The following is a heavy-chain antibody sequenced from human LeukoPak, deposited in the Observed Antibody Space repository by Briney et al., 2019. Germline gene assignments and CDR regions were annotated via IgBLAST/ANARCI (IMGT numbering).Heavy chain of an antibody. V-gene: IGHV6-1*01. CDR3: ARESGYSSGPLWCYYGMDV. CDR1: GDSVSSNTAA. Sequence: SQTLSLTCAISGDSVSSNTAAWNWIRQSPLRGLEWLGRTYYKSKWYNDYAVSVKSRITINPDTSKNQSSLQLNSVTPEDTAVYYCARESGYSSGPLWCYYGMDVWGQGTTVTVSS. D-gene: IGHD6-19*01. J-gene: IGHJ6*02. CDR2: TYYKSKWYN.